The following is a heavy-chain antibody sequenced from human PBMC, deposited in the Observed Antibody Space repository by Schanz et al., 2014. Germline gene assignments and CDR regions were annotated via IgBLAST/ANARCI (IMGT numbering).Heavy chain of an antibody. CDR3: TRDRGALINHNDALDL. CDR2: TSTDGTKT. V-gene: IGHV3-30*19. Sequence: QVQLVESGGDVVQPGRSLRLSCAASGFTFSSYGMHWVRQAPGQGLEKVAVTSTDGTKTYYAASVRGRFTISRDNSKNTVYLQMNSLRSEDTAVYYCTRDRGALINHNDALDLWGQGTMVSVSS. D-gene: IGHD3-16*01. CDR1: GFTFSSYG. J-gene: IGHJ3*01.